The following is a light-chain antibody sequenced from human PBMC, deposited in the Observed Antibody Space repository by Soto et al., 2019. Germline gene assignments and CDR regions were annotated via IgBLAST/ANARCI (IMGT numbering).Light chain of an antibody. CDR2: GSS. J-gene: IGKJ1*01. CDR1: QSVGSSY. CDR3: HHYGSSWT. V-gene: IGKV3-20*01. Sequence: EIVLTQSPGTLSLSPGERATLSCRASQSVGSSYLTWYQHKPGQAPRLLIYGSSNRATGIPDRFSGSGSGKDFTLTISRLEPEDFAVYYCHHYGSSWTFGQGTKVEIK.